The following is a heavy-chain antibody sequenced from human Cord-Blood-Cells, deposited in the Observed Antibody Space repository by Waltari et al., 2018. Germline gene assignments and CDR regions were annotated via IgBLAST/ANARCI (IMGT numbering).Heavy chain of an antibody. Sequence: QVQLVQSGAEVKKPGASVKVSCKVSGYTLTELSMHWVRQAPGKGLEGMGGFDPEDGETIYAQKFQGRVTMTEDTSTDTAYMELSSLRSEDTAVYYCATICSSTSCYERGYWYFDLWGRGTLVTVSS. CDR2: FDPEDGET. CDR1: GYTLTELS. J-gene: IGHJ2*01. D-gene: IGHD2-2*01. CDR3: ATICSSTSCYERGYWYFDL. V-gene: IGHV1-24*01.